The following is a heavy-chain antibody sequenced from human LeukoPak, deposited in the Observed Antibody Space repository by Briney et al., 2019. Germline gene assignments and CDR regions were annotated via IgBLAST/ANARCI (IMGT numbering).Heavy chain of an antibody. D-gene: IGHD2-15*01. CDR1: GGSISSSSYY. CDR2: IYYSGST. J-gene: IGHJ5*02. Sequence: PSETLSLTCTVSGGSISSSSYYWGWIRQPPGKGLEWIGSIYYSGSTYYNPSLKSRVTISVDTSKNQFSLKLSSVTAADTAVYYCARAWCSGGSCYMRWGHLNWFDPWGQGTLVTVSS. CDR3: ARAWCSGGSCYMRWGHLNWFDP. V-gene: IGHV4-39*07.